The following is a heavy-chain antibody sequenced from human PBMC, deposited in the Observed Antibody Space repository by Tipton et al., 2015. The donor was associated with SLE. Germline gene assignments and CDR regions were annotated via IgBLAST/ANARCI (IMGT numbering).Heavy chain of an antibody. V-gene: IGHV4-39*07. CDR1: GGSISSSSYY. CDR3: ARVGYDFWSSYPL. D-gene: IGHD3-3*01. Sequence: TLSLTCTVSGGSISSSSYYWGWIRQPPGKGLEWIGSIYYSGSTYYNPSLKSRVTISVDTSKNQFSLKLSSVTAADTAVYYCARVGYDFWSSYPLWGQGTLVTVSS. CDR2: IYYSGST. J-gene: IGHJ4*02.